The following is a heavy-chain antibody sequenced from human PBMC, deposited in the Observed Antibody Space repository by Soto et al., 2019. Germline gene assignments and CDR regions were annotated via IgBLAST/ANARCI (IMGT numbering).Heavy chain of an antibody. J-gene: IGHJ3*02. CDR2: SHSSGNS. CDR1: NTSITDDY. V-gene: IGHV4-59*01. Sequence: SETLSLTCKVSNTSITDDYWAWIRQSPGKGLEWIAFSHSSGNSAYNPSLKTRVRVSVDTSKKQVSLTLTSVTAADTAVYYCARVYGLGAFDIWGQGTMVTVSS. CDR3: ARVYGLGAFDI. D-gene: IGHD4-17*01.